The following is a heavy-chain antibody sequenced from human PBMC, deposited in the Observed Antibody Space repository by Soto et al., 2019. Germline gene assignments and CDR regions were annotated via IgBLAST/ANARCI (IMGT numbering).Heavy chain of an antibody. D-gene: IGHD3-22*01. V-gene: IGHV3-23*01. CDR1: GFTFSSYA. CDR2: ISGSGGST. Sequence: PGGSLRLSCAASGFTFSSYAMSWVRQAPGKGLEWVSAISGSGGSTYYADSVKGRFTISRDNSKNTLYLQMNSLRAEDTAVYYCAKENHYDSSGSPRGSYDYWGQGTLVTVSS. CDR3: AKENHYDSSGSPRGSYDY. J-gene: IGHJ4*02.